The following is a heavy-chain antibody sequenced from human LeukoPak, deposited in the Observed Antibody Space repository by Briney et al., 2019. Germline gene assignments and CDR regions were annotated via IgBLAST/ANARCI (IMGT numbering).Heavy chain of an antibody. V-gene: IGHV1-18*01. D-gene: IGHD2-15*01. CDR2: ISAYNGNT. CDR1: GYTFTSYG. Sequence: ASVKVSCKASGYTFTSYGISWVRQAPGQGLEWMGWISAYNGNTNYAQKLKGRVTMTTDPSTSTAYMELRSRRSDDTAVYYCARVGGMVVGADPFDYWGEGTLVTVSS. J-gene: IGHJ4*02. CDR3: ARVGGMVVGADPFDY.